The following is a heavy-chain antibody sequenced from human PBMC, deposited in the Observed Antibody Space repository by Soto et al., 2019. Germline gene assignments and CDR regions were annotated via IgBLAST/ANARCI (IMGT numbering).Heavy chain of an antibody. Sequence: ASVKVACKASGGTFSSYAISWVRQAPGQGLEWMGGIIPIFGTANYAQKFQGRVTITADKSTSTAYMELSSLRSEDTAVYYCARGVVAASKLYCYSYGMDVWGQGTTLTVSS. CDR1: GGTFSSYA. J-gene: IGHJ6*02. CDR3: ARGVVAASKLYCYSYGMDV. CDR2: IIPIFGTA. D-gene: IGHD2-15*01. V-gene: IGHV1-69*06.